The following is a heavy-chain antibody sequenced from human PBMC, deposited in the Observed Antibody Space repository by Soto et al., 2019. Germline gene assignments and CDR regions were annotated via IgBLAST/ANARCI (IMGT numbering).Heavy chain of an antibody. CDR1: GGSISSVDYC. CDR2: IYYSGST. D-gene: IGHD3-16*02. J-gene: IGHJ4*02. Sequence: SETLPLTWTVSGGSISSVDYCWSWIRQPPGKGLEWIGYIYYSGSTYYNPSLKSRVTISVDTSKNQFSLKLSSVTAADTAVYYCARASGLRLGELSLSLGDCFDYWGQGTLVTVSS. V-gene: IGHV4-30-4*01. CDR3: ARASGLRLGELSLSLGDCFDY.